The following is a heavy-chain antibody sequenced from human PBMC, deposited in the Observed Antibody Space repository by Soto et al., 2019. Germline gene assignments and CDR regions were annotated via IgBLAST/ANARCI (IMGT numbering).Heavy chain of an antibody. CDR1: GFTFSSYG. Sequence: GGSLRLSCAASGFTFSSYGMHWVRQAPGKGLEWVAVISYDGSNKYYADSVKGRFTISRDNSKNTLYLQMNSLRAEDTAVYYCAKDGSGSYRFLDYWGQGTLVTVSS. CDR3: AKDGSGSYRFLDY. CDR2: ISYDGSNK. V-gene: IGHV3-30*18. D-gene: IGHD1-26*01. J-gene: IGHJ4*02.